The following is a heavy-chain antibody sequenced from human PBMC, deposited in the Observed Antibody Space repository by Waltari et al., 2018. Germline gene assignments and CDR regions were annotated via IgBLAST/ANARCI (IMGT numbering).Heavy chain of an antibody. CDR1: GGSISSYY. CDR2: IYTSGST. D-gene: IGHD5-12*01. V-gene: IGHV4-4*07. J-gene: IGHJ6*02. Sequence: QVQLQESGPGLVKPSETLSLICIVSGGSISSYYWNWIRQPAGKGLEWIGRIYTSGSTSYNPSLKSRVTMSVDTSKNHVSLRLSSVTAADTAVYYCAGSSNVGIYGLDVWGQGTTVIVSS. CDR3: AGSSNVGIYGLDV.